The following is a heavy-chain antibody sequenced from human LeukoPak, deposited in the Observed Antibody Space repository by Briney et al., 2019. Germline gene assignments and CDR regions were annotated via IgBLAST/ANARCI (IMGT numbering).Heavy chain of an antibody. CDR3: AKPPRGFGSSTTYYYYMDV. V-gene: IGHV3-11*04. CDR2: ISSSGSTI. J-gene: IGHJ6*03. CDR1: GFTFSDYY. D-gene: IGHD3-10*01. Sequence: GGSLRLSCAASGFTFSDYYMSWIRQAPGKGLEWVSYISSSGSTIYYADSVKGRFTISRDNAKNSLYLQMNSLRAEDTAVYYCAKPPRGFGSSTTYYYYMDVWGKGTSVTVSS.